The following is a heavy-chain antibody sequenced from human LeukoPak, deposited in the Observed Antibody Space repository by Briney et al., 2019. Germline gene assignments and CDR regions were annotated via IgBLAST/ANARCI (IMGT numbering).Heavy chain of an antibody. Sequence: GASVKVSCKASDYTFTSYGISWVRQAPGQGLEWMGWISAYNGDTNYAQKLQGRVTMTTDTSTSTAYMELRSLRSDDTAVYYCARDQSIGVPAAQYYYFYMDVWSKGTTVTISS. V-gene: IGHV1-18*01. J-gene: IGHJ6*03. CDR1: DYTFTSYG. D-gene: IGHD2-2*01. CDR2: ISAYNGDT. CDR3: ARDQSIGVPAAQYYYFYMDV.